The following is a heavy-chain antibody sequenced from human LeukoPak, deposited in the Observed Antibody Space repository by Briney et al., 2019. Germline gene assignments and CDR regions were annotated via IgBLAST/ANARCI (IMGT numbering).Heavy chain of an antibody. CDR2: INGAGGAT. Sequence: GGSLRLSCAASGFTFSSYAMSWVRQAPGKGLEWVSVINGAGGATYYADSVKGRFAISRDNSKNTLYLQINSLRAEDTALYYCARDGLTYYYGSGSLDYWGQGTLVTVSS. V-gene: IGHV3-23*01. CDR1: GFTFSSYA. J-gene: IGHJ4*02. CDR3: ARDGLTYYYGSGSLDY. D-gene: IGHD3-10*01.